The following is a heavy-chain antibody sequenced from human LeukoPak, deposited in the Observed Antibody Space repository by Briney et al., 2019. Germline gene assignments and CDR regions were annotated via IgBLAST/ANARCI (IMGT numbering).Heavy chain of an antibody. CDR3: ARGLRRIVPSAFDY. CDR2: IYSGGST. J-gene: IGHJ4*02. Sequence: PGGSLTLSCAASGFTVSSNYMSWVRQAPGKGLEWVSVIYSGGSTYYADSVKGRFTISRDNAKNSLYLQMSSLRADDTALYYCARGLRRIVPSAFDYWGQGALVTVSS. CDR1: GFTVSSNY. V-gene: IGHV3-53*01. D-gene: IGHD5-12*01.